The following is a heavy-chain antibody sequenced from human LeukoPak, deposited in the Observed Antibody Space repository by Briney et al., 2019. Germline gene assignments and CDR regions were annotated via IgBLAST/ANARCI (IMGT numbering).Heavy chain of an antibody. V-gene: IGHV4-34*01. CDR1: GGSFSGYY. J-gene: IGHJ4*02. CDR3: ARDLSPAYDSSGYSD. D-gene: IGHD3-22*01. Sequence: PSETLSLTCTVYGGSFSGYYWSWIRQPPGKGLEWIGEINHSGSTNYNPSLKSRVTISVDTSKNQFSLKLSSVTAADTAVYYCARDLSPAYDSSGYSDWGQGTLVTVSS. CDR2: INHSGST.